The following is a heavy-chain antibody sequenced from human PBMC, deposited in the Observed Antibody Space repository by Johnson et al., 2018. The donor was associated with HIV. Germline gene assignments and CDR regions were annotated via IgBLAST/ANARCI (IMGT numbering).Heavy chain of an antibody. Sequence: VQLVESGGGLVQPGGSLRLSCAASGFTFSRYWMHWVRQAPGKGLEWVSGITTAGDTYYPGSVKGRFTIFRENVKNSLYLQMNSLRAGDTAVYYCARGVLAFDIWGQGTMVTVSS. D-gene: IGHD5/OR15-5a*01. CDR3: ARGVLAFDI. CDR2: ITTAGDT. V-gene: IGHV3-13*01. J-gene: IGHJ3*02. CDR1: GFTFSRYW.